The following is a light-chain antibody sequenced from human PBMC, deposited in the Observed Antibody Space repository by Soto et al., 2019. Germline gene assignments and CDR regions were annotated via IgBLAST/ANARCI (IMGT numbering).Light chain of an antibody. CDR3: QQRSNWPPWT. CDR2: DTS. CDR1: QSVSSY. V-gene: IGKV3-11*01. J-gene: IGKJ1*01. Sequence: EIVLTQSPATLSLSPGERATLSCRASQSVSSYLAWYQQKPGQAPRLLIYDTSNRATGIPARFSXXXXXXXXXXXISSLEPEDFAVYYCQQRSNWPPWTFGQGTKVEFK.